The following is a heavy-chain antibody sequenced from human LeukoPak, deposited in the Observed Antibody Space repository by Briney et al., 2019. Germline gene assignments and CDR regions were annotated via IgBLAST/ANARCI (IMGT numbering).Heavy chain of an antibody. D-gene: IGHD3-22*01. J-gene: IGHJ4*02. V-gene: IGHV4-39*07. CDR2: ISYSETT. CDR3: ARDFIHYYDSSGSGFFGY. CDR1: GGSISSSSYF. Sequence: SETLSLTCTVSGGSISSSSYFWGWIRQPPGKGLEWIGSISYSETTYYNPSLKSRAIISVDTSKNQFSLKLSSVTAADTAVYYCARDFIHYYDSSGSGFFGYWGQGTLVTVSS.